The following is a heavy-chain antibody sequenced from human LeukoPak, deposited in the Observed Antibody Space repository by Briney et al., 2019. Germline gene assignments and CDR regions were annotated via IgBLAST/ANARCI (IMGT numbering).Heavy chain of an antibody. V-gene: IGHV3-30-3*01. CDR2: ISYDGNEK. J-gene: IGHJ4*02. CDR3: GSTIFGIVIDLDSGYY. CDR1: GFSFNYYA. D-gene: IGHD3-3*01. Sequence: GGSLRLSCAASGFSFNYYAMHWVRQAPGKGLEWVAVISYDGNEKDYADPVKGRFTISRDNSKDTVYLQMNSLRAEDTAVYYCGSTIFGIVIDLDSGYYWGQGTLVIVSS.